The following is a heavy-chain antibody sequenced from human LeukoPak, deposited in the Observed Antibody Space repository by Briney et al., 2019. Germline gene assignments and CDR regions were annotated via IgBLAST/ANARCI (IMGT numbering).Heavy chain of an antibody. Sequence: ASVKVSCKASGYTFTGYYMHWVRQAPGQGLEWMGWINPNSGGTNYAQKFQGRVTMTRDTSISTAYMELSRLRSDDTAVYYCARDLLMITFGGVIASWGQGTQVTVSS. V-gene: IGHV1-2*02. CDR2: INPNSGGT. CDR1: GYTFTGYY. CDR3: ARDLLMITFGGVIAS. D-gene: IGHD3-16*02. J-gene: IGHJ4*02.